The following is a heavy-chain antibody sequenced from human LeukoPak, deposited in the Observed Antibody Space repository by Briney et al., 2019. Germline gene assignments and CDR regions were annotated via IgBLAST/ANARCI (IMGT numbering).Heavy chain of an antibody. J-gene: IGHJ6*02. CDR2: INPNSGGT. CDR3: ARTDSAAGPYYYCYYGMDV. Sequence: ASVDVSVTPAAYTFPVYYMHWVRQPPAPGLAWLGRINPNSGGTKYAQNFQGRVTMTRDTSISTAYMELSRLRSDDTAVYYCARTDSAAGPYYYCYYGMDVWGQGTTVTVS. V-gene: IGHV1-2*06. D-gene: IGHD6-13*01. CDR1: AYTFPVYY.